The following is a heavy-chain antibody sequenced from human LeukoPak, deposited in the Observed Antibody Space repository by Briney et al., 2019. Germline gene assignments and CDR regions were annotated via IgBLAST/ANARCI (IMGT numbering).Heavy chain of an antibody. J-gene: IGHJ4*02. CDR1: GGSISSYY. D-gene: IGHD3-22*01. V-gene: IGHV4-59*01. CDR2: IYYSGST. CDR3: ARGAYYYDSSGYAY. Sequence: PSETLSLTCTVSGGSISSYYWSWIRQPPGKGLEWIGYIYYSGSTNYNPSLKSRVTISVDTSENQFSLKLSSVTAADTAVYYCARGAYYYDSSGYAYWGQGTLVTVSS.